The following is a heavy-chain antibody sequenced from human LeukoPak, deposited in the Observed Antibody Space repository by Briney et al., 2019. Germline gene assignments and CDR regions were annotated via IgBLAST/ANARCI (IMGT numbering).Heavy chain of an antibody. CDR1: GFTFNNAW. CDR3: TTGNYNFWSGYYTGGKYFEQ. V-gene: IGHV3-15*01. Sequence: GGSLRLSCAASGFTFNNAWMTWVRQAPGKGLEWVGHIKSKTEGGTTDYAAPVKGRFTLSRDESKNTLYLQMNSLKTEDTAVYYCTTGNYNFWSGYYTGGKYFEQWGQGTLVTVSS. D-gene: IGHD3-3*01. J-gene: IGHJ4*02. CDR2: IKSKTEGGTT.